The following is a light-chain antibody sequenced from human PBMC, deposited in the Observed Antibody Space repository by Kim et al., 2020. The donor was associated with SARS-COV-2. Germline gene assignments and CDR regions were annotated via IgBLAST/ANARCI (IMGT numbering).Light chain of an antibody. CDR3: CSYAGSYTVI. Sequence: QSALTQPRSVSGSPGQSVTISCTGTSSNVGNYNYVSWYQQHPGKAPKLMIYDVSKRPSGVPDRFSGSKSGNTASLIISGLHVEDEADYYCCSYAGSYTVIFGGGTQLTVL. CDR2: DVS. V-gene: IGLV2-11*01. CDR1: SSNVGNYNY. J-gene: IGLJ2*01.